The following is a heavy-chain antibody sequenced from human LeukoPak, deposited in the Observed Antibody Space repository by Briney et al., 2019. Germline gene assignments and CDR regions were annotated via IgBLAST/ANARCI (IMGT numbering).Heavy chain of an antibody. CDR2: ISVSGNSV. D-gene: IGHD5-12*01. CDR3: AKDRDIVATTRGYFDY. Sequence: PGGSLRLSCAASGFSFSSYEMNWVRQAPGKGLEWVSYISVSGNSVEYADSVKGRFTISRDNSKNTLYLQMNSLRAEDTAVYYCAKDRDIVATTRGYFDYWGQGTLVTVSS. J-gene: IGHJ4*02. V-gene: IGHV3-48*03. CDR1: GFSFSSYE.